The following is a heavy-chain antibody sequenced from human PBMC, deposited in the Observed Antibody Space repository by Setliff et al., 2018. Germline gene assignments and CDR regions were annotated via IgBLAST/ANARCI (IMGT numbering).Heavy chain of an antibody. D-gene: IGHD3-10*01. Sequence: SETLSLTCTVSGDSISTGINYWSWIRQPAGKGLEWIGHIDRSGNTNFNPSLKSRATISGDRSKNQFSLELSSVTAADTAVYYCARSLGSGSYYGSRPFHSDYWGQGSLVTAPQ. CDR3: ARSLGSGSYYGSRPFHSDY. CDR1: GDSISTGINY. CDR2: IDRSGNT. J-gene: IGHJ4*02. V-gene: IGHV4-61*09.